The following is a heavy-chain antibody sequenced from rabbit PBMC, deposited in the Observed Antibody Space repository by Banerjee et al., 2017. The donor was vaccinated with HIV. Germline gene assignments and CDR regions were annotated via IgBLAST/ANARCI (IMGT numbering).Heavy chain of an antibody. D-gene: IGHD6-1*01. CDR1: GFSFSSSYW. CDR3: ARDDYYTYGYAGYLYDL. Sequence: EESGGDLVKPEGSLTLTCTASGFSFSSSYWICWVCQSPVKGLELIACIYTSSGLTSCASLAKGRFPISKPSSTPVTLQMTSLTAADTATYFCARDDYYTYGYAGYLYDLWGPGTLVTVS. J-gene: IGHJ4*01. CDR2: IYTSSGLT. V-gene: IGHV1S45*01.